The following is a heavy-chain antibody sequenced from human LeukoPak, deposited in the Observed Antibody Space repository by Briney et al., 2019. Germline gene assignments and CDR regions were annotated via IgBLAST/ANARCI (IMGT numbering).Heavy chain of an antibody. Sequence: GGSLRLSCAASGFTFSSYWMSWVRQAPGKGLEWVANIKQDGSEKYYVDSVKSRFTISRDNAKNSLYLQMNSLRAEDTAVYYCARHTAEGDFDYWGLGTLVTVSS. V-gene: IGHV3-7*01. CDR1: GFTFSSYW. CDR3: ARHTAEGDFDY. D-gene: IGHD6-25*01. J-gene: IGHJ4*02. CDR2: IKQDGSEK.